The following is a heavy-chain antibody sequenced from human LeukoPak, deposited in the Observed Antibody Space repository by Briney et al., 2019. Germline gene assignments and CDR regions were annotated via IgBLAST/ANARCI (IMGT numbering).Heavy chain of an antibody. CDR3: AREGGYDYVWGSYRYKNWFDP. CDR2: INHSGST. Sequence: SETLSLACAVYGGSFSGYYWSWIRQPPGKGLEWIGEINHSGSTNYNPSLKSRVTISVDTSKNQFSLKLSSVTAADTAVYYCAREGGYDYVWGSYRYKNWFDPWGQGTLVTVSS. J-gene: IGHJ5*02. D-gene: IGHD3-16*02. CDR1: GGSFSGYY. V-gene: IGHV4-34*01.